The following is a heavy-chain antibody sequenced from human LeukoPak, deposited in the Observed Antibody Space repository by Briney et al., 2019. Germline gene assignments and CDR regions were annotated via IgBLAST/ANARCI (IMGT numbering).Heavy chain of an antibody. V-gene: IGHV1-18*01. CDR3: ARDPRLFWFDP. CDR1: GYTFTSYG. Sequence: ASVKVSCKASGYTFTSYGISWVRQAPGQGLEWMGWISAYNGNTNYAQKLQGRVTMTTDTSTRTAYMELRSLRSDATAVYYCARDPRLFWFDPWGQGTLVTVSS. D-gene: IGHD2-21*01. J-gene: IGHJ5*02. CDR2: ISAYNGNT.